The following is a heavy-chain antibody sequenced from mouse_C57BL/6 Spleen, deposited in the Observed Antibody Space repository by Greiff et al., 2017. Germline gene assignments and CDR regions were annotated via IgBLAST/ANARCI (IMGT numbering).Heavy chain of an antibody. V-gene: IGHV2-9-1*01. CDR2: IWTGGGS. CDR1: GFSLTSYA. CDR3: ARVRNWYFEV. Sequence: VKLKESGPGLVAPSKSLSITCNVSGFSLTSYAISWVRQPPGKGLEWLGVIWTGGGSNYNSALKSRLSISKDNSKCQVLLKIHSLQTDATARYYCARVRNWYFEVWGTGTTVTVSS. J-gene: IGHJ1*03.